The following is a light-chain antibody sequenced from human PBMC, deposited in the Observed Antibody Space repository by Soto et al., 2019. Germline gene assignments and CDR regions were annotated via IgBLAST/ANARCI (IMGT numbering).Light chain of an antibody. J-gene: IGLJ2*01. CDR1: SSNIGSKT. Sequence: QSVLTQPPSASGTPGQRVTISCSGSSSNIGSKTVNWYQQLPGTAPKLLIYSNNQRPSGVPDRFSGSKSGTSASLAISVLQSEDEADYDCAAWDDSLNGVVFGGGTKLTVL. V-gene: IGLV1-44*01. CDR3: AAWDDSLNGVV. CDR2: SNN.